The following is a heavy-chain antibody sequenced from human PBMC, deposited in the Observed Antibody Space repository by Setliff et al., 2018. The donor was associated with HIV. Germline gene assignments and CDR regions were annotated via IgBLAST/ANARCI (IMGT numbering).Heavy chain of an antibody. V-gene: IGHV4-28*06. Sequence: LSLTCAVSGYSISSSNWWAWFRQPPGKGLEWIGYIYHNGNTNYNPSLRSRVTMSIDTSKNQFFLKLSSVTALDTATYYCARMGNSYDSSGSYDYFDYWGQGTLVTVSS. D-gene: IGHD3-22*01. CDR2: IYHNGNT. CDR3: ARMGNSYDSSGSYDYFDY. J-gene: IGHJ4*02. CDR1: GYSISSSNW.